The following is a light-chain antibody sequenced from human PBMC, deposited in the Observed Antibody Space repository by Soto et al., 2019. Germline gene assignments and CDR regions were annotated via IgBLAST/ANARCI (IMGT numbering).Light chain of an antibody. CDR1: QSVLYSSNNKNY. J-gene: IGKJ2*01. CDR2: WAS. CDR3: QQYYTTPYT. V-gene: IGKV4-1*01. Sequence: DIVMTQSPDSLALSLGERATINCKSSQSVLYSSNNKNYLAWYWQKPGQPPKLLIYWASTRESGVPDRFSGSGSGTDFTLTISSLQAEDVAVYYCQQYYTTPYTFGQGTKLEIK.